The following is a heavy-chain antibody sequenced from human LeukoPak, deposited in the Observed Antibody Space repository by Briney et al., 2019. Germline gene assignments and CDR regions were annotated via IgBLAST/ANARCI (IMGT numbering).Heavy chain of an antibody. J-gene: IGHJ6*03. CDR3: ASGHSGSYFPSRQVLQYYMDV. Sequence: SVKVSCKASGGTFSSYAISWVRQAPGQGLEWMGGIIPIFGTANYAHKFQGRVTITTDESTSTAYMELSSLRSEDTAVYYCASGHSGSYFPSRQVLQYYMDVWGKGTTVTVSS. CDR2: IIPIFGTA. CDR1: GGTFSSYA. D-gene: IGHD1-26*01. V-gene: IGHV1-69*05.